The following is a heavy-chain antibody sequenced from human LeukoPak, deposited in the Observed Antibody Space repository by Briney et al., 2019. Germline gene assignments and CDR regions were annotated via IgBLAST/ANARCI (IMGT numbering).Heavy chain of an antibody. V-gene: IGHV1-18*01. CDR3: VRDGTYYYDSSGYPKLDY. J-gene: IGHJ4*02. D-gene: IGHD3-22*01. Sequence: ASVKVSCKASGYTFTSYGISWVRQAPGQGLEWMGWISAYNGNTNYAQKLQGRVTMTTDTSTSTAYMELRSLRSDDTAVYYCVRDGTYYYDSSGYPKLDYWGQGTLVTVSS. CDR2: ISAYNGNT. CDR1: GYTFTSYG.